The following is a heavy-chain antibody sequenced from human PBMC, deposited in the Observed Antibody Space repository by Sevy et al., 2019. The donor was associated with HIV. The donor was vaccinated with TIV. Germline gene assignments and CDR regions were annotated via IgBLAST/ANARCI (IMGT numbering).Heavy chain of an antibody. CDR2: ISHYGINE. Sequence: GGSLRLSCIGSGFSFSYYGIHWVRQSPGKGLDWVALISHYGINENYADSVKGRFTISRDNSKNTVYLEMNSLRNEDTAIYFCANAYSGSYSHSYLYALDVWGQGTTVTVSS. V-gene: IGHV3-30*18. CDR3: ANAYSGSYSHSYLYALDV. J-gene: IGHJ6*02. CDR1: GFSFSYYG. D-gene: IGHD1-26*01.